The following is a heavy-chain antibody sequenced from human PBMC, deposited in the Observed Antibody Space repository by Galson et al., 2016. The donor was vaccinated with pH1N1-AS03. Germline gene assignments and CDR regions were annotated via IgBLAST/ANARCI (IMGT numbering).Heavy chain of an antibody. CDR1: GDSVNGYY. Sequence: SETLSLTCTVSGDSVNGYYWTWIRQPPGKGLEWIGQIFYIGDTLYTPSLRGRVTMSVDTSKNQLSLRLSSVTAADTAVYYCGRHLRSSYSMDVWGQGTTVTVSS. CDR2: IFYIGDT. D-gene: IGHD2-15*01. CDR3: GRHLRSSYSMDV. J-gene: IGHJ6*02. V-gene: IGHV4-59*08.